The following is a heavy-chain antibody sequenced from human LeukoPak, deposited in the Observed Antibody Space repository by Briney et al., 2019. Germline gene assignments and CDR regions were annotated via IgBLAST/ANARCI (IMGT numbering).Heavy chain of an antibody. Sequence: PSETLSLTCAVYGGSFSGYYWSWIRQPPGKGLEWIGEINHSGSTNYNPSLKSRVTISVDTSKNQFSLKLSSVTAADTAVYYVPRFVRVLRYFDTTWVDYWGQGTLVTVSS. CDR2: INHSGST. V-gene: IGHV4-34*01. J-gene: IGHJ4*02. CDR3: PRFVRVLRYFDTTWVDY. D-gene: IGHD3-9*01. CDR1: GGSFSGYY.